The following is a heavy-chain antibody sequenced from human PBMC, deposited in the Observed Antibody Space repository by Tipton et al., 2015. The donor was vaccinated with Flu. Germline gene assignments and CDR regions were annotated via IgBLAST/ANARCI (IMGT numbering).Heavy chain of an antibody. J-gene: IGHJ4*02. CDR3: SARPPYCVGDSCPQDYFDH. D-gene: IGHD2-21*01. V-gene: IGHV1-46*04. CDR2: INPDSAAT. CDR1: GSSFTSFY. Sequence: QLVQSGAEVKKPGASVKISCQASGSSFTSFYVHWVRQAPGQGLEWLGIINPDSAATSYAQNLQGRITMTRDASTTTVYMEMNDLRSEDTAVYYCSARPPYCVGDSCPQDYFDHWGPGTLVAVSS.